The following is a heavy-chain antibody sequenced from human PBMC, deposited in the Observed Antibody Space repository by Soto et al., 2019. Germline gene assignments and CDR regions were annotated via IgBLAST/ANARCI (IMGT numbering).Heavy chain of an antibody. CDR1: GFTFSSYS. Sequence: GGSLRLSCAASGFTFSSYSMNWVRQAPGKGLEWVSSISSSSSYIYYADSVKGRFTISRDNAKNSLYLQMNSLRAEDTAVYYCARDRSQGDYYDSSGLDYWGQGTLVTVSS. V-gene: IGHV3-21*01. CDR3: ARDRSQGDYYDSSGLDY. J-gene: IGHJ4*02. D-gene: IGHD3-22*01. CDR2: ISSSSSYI.